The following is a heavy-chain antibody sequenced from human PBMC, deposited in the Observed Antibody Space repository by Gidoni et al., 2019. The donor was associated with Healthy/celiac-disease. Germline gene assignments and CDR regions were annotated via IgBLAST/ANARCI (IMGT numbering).Heavy chain of an antibody. D-gene: IGHD6-13*01. V-gene: IGHV3-30-3*01. CDR2: ISYDGSNK. Sequence: GFTFSSYAMHWVRQAPGKGLEWVAVISYDGSNKYYADSVKGRFTISRDNSKNTLYLQMNSLRAEDTAVYYCARDPAAAGPYYFDYWGQGTLVTVSS. J-gene: IGHJ4*02. CDR1: GFTFSSYA. CDR3: ARDPAAAGPYYFDY.